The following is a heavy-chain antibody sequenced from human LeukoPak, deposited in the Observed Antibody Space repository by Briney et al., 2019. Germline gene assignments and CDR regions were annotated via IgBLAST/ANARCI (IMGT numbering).Heavy chain of an antibody. V-gene: IGHV4-59*11. CDR1: DGPIRSHY. D-gene: IGHD2-15*01. J-gene: IGHJ6*03. Sequence: SETLSLTCTVSDGPIRSHYWSWMRQSPLKGLEWIGDISNSGSTKYNPSLKSRGTISIDTSKSQFSLRLTSVTAADTAVYYCGRDALVGYFSYYYIDVWGKGTTVTVSS. CDR2: ISNSGST. CDR3: GRDALVGYFSYYYIDV.